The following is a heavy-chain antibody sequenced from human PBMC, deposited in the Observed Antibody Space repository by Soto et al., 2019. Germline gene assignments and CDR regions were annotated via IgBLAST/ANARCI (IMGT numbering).Heavy chain of an antibody. CDR1: GGSISCYY. D-gene: IGHD1-26*01. V-gene: IGHV4-59*12. CDR2: IYYSGST. Sequence: SGTLSLTCTVFGGSISCYYWSWIQQPPGKGLEWIGYIYYSGSTNYNPSLKSRVTISVDTSKNQFSLKLSSVTAAGTAVYYCARGPGATGKYYYYGMDVWGQGTTVTVSS. J-gene: IGHJ6*02. CDR3: ARGPGATGKYYYYGMDV.